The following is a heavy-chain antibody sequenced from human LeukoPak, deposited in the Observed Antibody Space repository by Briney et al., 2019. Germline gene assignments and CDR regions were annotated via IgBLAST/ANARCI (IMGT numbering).Heavy chain of an antibody. V-gene: IGHV3-74*01. CDR2: IYTDGSTS. CDR1: GFTFSSYW. CDR3: ARSLSGSYDY. J-gene: IGHJ4*02. D-gene: IGHD1-26*01. Sequence: GGSLRLSCAASGFTFSSYWMHWVRQAPGKGLVCISRIYTDGSTSSYADSVKGRFTISRDNAKNTLYLQMNSLRAEDTAVYYCARSLSGSYDYWGQGTLVTVSS.